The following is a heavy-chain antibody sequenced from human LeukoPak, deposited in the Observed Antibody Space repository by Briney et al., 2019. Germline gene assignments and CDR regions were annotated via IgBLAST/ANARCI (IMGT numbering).Heavy chain of an antibody. V-gene: IGHV3-23*01. CDR1: GFTFRYYA. J-gene: IGHJ4*02. CDR3: AGGQMFTSGGFDD. Sequence: GESLRLSYAASGFTFRYYAMTWVRQAPGKGLEGVSAVSGRGDATYYADSVQGRFTISRDNSRNTVNLQMNSLRAEDTALYYCAGGQMFTSGGFDDWGQGTLVTVSS. D-gene: IGHD6-19*01. CDR2: VSGRGDAT.